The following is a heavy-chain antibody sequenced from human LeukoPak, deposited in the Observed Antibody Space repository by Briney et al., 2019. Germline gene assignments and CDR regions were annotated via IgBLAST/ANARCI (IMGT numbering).Heavy chain of an antibody. CDR2: ISSSSSYI. J-gene: IGHJ4*02. V-gene: IGHV3-21*01. Sequence: GGSLRLSCAASGFTFSSYSMNWVRQAPGKGLEWVSSISSSSSYIYYADSVKGRFTISRDNAKNSLYLQMNSLRAEDTAVYYCARLIVVVPAATGPFDYWGQGTLVTVSS. CDR1: GFTFSSYS. D-gene: IGHD2-2*01. CDR3: ARLIVVVPAATGPFDY.